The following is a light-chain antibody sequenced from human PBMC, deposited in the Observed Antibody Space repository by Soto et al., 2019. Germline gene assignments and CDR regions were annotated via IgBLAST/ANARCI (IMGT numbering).Light chain of an antibody. CDR2: DVS. J-gene: IGLJ2*01. V-gene: IGLV3-21*02. Sequence: SYELTQPPSVSVAPGQTATGPGRGNHIRDKSVHWYQQKPGQAPVLVVSDVSSRPLGIPERISGSNSGNVATLTISRVEDGDEAAYYCQVWDSDYSDVVFGGGTKLTVL. CDR3: QVWDSDYSDVV. CDR1: HIRDKS.